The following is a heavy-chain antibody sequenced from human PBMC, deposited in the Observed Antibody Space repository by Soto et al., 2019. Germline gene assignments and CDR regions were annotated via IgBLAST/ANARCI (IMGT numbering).Heavy chain of an antibody. Sequence: QVQLVQSGAEVKKPGASVKVSCKASGYTFTSYDINWVRQATGQGLEWMGWMNPNSGNTGYAQKFQGRVTMTRNTSIRTAYRELSSLRSEDTAVYYCARDHSSGWYGPYYYYGMDVWGQGTTVTVSS. CDR2: MNPNSGNT. J-gene: IGHJ6*02. CDR3: ARDHSSGWYGPYYYYGMDV. D-gene: IGHD6-19*01. V-gene: IGHV1-8*01. CDR1: GYTFTSYD.